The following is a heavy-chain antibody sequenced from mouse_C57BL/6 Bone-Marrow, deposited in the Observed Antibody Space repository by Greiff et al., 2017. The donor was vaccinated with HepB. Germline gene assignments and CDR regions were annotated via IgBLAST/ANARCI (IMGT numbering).Heavy chain of an antibody. V-gene: IGHV1-26*01. J-gene: IGHJ4*01. CDR2: INPNNGGT. CDR3: ARGDYDYAMDY. CDR1: GYTFTDYY. D-gene: IGHD2-4*01. Sequence: EVQLQQSGPELVKPGASVKISCKASGYTFTDYYMNWVKQSHGKSLEWIGDINPNNGGTSYNQKFKGKATLTVDKSSSTAYMELCSLTSEDSAVYYCARGDYDYAMDYWGQGTSVTVSS.